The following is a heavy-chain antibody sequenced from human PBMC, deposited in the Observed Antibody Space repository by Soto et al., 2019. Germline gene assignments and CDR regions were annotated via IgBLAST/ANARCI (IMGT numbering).Heavy chain of an antibody. CDR3: ARDDPPGDY. CDR1: GYTFNSYA. CDR2: ISAYNGNT. J-gene: IGHJ4*02. Sequence: QVQLVQSGAEVKKPGASVKVSCKASGYTFNSYAISWVRQAPGQGLEWMGWISAYNGNTNYAQKLPGRGTMTTDTSTSTAYMERRSLRSDDTAVYSGARDDPPGDYWGQGTLVTVSS. V-gene: IGHV1-18*01.